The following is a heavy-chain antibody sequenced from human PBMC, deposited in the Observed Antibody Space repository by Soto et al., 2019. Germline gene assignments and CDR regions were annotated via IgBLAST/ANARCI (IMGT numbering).Heavy chain of an antibody. Sequence: EVPLVESGGDLVQPGGSLRLSCVASGFTVSSSYMSWVRQASGRGLEFVSVIYSGGNTYYADSVKGRFTISRDNSKNTMYLQMNSLRVEDTAVYYCARGKQSPPFYAFDIWGQGTMVTVSS. D-gene: IGHD6-19*01. V-gene: IGHV3-66*01. CDR2: IYSGGNT. CDR3: ARGKQSPPFYAFDI. J-gene: IGHJ3*02. CDR1: GFTVSSSY.